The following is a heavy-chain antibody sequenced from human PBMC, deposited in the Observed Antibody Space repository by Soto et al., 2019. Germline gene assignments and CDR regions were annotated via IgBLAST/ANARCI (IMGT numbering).Heavy chain of an antibody. CDR1: GGSFSGYY. V-gene: IGHV4-34*01. CDR3: ARGVHYYYGSGSYSKRVYYYYYGMDV. CDR2: INHSGST. J-gene: IGHJ6*02. D-gene: IGHD3-10*01. Sequence: SDTLSLTCAVYGGSFSGYYWSWIRQPPGQGMAWIGEINHSGSTNYNPSLKSRVTISVDTSKNQFSLKLSSVTAADTAVYYCARGVHYYYGSGSYSKRVYYYYYGMDVWGQGTTVT.